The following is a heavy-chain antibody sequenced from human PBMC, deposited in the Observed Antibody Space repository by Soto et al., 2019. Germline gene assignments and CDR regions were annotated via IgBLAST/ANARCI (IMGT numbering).Heavy chain of an antibody. D-gene: IGHD6-19*01. Sequence: EVQLVESGGGLVQPGGSLRLSCAASGFTFSNYWMSWVRQAPGKGLEWVANIKQDGSENYYVDSVKGRFTTSRDNTKNSFYLQMNSLRAEDTAVYYCARDHINGWKVDYWGRGTLVTVSS. CDR3: ARDHINGWKVDY. CDR2: IKQDGSEN. V-gene: IGHV3-7*01. CDR1: GFTFSNYW. J-gene: IGHJ4*02.